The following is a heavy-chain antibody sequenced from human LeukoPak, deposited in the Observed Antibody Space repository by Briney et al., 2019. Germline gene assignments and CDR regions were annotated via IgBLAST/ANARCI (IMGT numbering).Heavy chain of an antibody. Sequence: WASVTVSCTASGGTFSSYAISWVRQAPGQGLEWMGGIIPIFGTANYAQKFQGRVAITADESTSTAYMELSSLRSEDTAVYYCARWKRSGYYFDYWGQGTLVTVSS. CDR2: IIPIFGTA. CDR1: GGTFSSYA. J-gene: IGHJ4*02. CDR3: ARWKRSGYYFDY. D-gene: IGHD3-22*01. V-gene: IGHV1-69*13.